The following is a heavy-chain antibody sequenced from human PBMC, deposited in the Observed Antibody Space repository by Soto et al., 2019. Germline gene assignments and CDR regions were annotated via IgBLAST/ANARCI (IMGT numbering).Heavy chain of an antibody. J-gene: IGHJ4*02. CDR3: ARGRIFGYSGYEPLGGVDY. Sequence: QVQLVQSGAEVKKPGASMKVSCKASGYDFSSFDINWVRQAPGQGLEWMGWMNPNRGNTGYAQRFQGRVTMTRDTSINTAYMEVNSLRSEDTAVYFCARGRIFGYSGYEPLGGVDYLGRGTLVTVS. CDR2: MNPNRGNT. V-gene: IGHV1-8*01. CDR1: GYDFSSFD. D-gene: IGHD5-12*01.